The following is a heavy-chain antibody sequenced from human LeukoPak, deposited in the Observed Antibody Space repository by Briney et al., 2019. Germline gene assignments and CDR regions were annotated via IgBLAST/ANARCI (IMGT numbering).Heavy chain of an antibody. J-gene: IGHJ5*02. CDR2: IYHSGST. D-gene: IGHD3-3*01. CDR3: ARGSGVAPLDP. V-gene: IGHV4-30-2*01. Sequence: SETLSLTCAVSGGSISSGGYSWSWIRQPPGKGLEWIGYIYHSGSTYYNPSLKSRVTISVDRSKNQFSLKLSSVTAANTAVYYCARGSGVAPLDPWGQGTLVTVSS. CDR1: GGSISSGGYS.